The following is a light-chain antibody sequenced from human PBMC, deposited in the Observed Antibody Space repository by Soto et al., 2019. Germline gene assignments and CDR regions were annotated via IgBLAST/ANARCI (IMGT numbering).Light chain of an antibody. CDR1: QGISNN. Sequence: DIVMTQSPSSLSASVGERATISCKASQGISNNLNWYQQKPGKAPRLLIYGASNLATGVPSRFSGSGSGTEFTFTISSLQSEDIAAYYCQQYDNWPCTFGQGTKVEIK. J-gene: IGKJ2*02. CDR3: QQYDNWPCT. V-gene: IGKV1-33*01. CDR2: GAS.